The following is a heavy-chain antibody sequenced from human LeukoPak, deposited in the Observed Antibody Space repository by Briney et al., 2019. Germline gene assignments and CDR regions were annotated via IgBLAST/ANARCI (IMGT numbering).Heavy chain of an antibody. J-gene: IGHJ4*02. CDR2: ISYDGSNK. CDR3: ARVVVVVAATLFDY. V-gene: IGHV3-30*03. CDR1: GFTFSSYG. D-gene: IGHD2-15*01. Sequence: GRSLRLSCAASGFTFSSYGMHRVRQAPGKGLEWVAVISYDGSNKYYADSVKGRFTISRDNSKNTLYLQMNSLRAEDTAVYYCARVVVVVAATLFDYWGQGTLVTVSS.